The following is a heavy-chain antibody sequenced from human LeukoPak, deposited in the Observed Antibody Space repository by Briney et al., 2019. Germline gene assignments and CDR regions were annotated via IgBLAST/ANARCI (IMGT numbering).Heavy chain of an antibody. CDR2: IYYSGST. D-gene: IGHD1-20*01. Sequence: SETLSLTCTVSGGSISSSSYYWGWIRQPPGKGLEWIGSIYYSGSTYYNPSLKSRVTISVDTSKNQFSLKLSSVTAADTAVYYCARAFYNWNDNYFDYWGQGTLVTVSS. CDR1: GGSISSSSYY. V-gene: IGHV4-39*07. CDR3: ARAFYNWNDNYFDY. J-gene: IGHJ4*02.